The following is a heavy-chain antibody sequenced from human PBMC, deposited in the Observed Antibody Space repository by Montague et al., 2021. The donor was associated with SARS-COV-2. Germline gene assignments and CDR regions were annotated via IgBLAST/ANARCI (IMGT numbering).Heavy chain of an antibody. CDR3: ARQPPYQTGALDI. D-gene: IGHD2-2*01. Sequence: SETLSLTCTVSGGSITDINYYWGWIRQPPGKGLKWIGNIFHSGSTYYNPSLMSRVTISVDTSRNEFSLKVNSVTAADTAVYYCARQPPYQTGALDIWGQGTMATVSS. CDR1: GGSITDINYY. V-gene: IGHV4-39*01. CDR2: IFHSGST. J-gene: IGHJ3*02.